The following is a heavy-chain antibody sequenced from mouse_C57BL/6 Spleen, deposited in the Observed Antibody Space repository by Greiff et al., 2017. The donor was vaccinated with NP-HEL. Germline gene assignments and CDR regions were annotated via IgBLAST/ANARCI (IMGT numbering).Heavy chain of an antibody. J-gene: IGHJ1*03. D-gene: IGHD1-1*01. V-gene: IGHV1-59*01. CDR3: AYHYYGSSYWYFDV. CDR2: IDPSDSYT. CDR1: GYTFTSYW. Sequence: QVQLQQPGAELVRPGTSVKLSCTASGYTFTSYWMHWVKQRPGQGLEWIGVIDPSDSYTNYNQKFKGKATLTVDTSSSTAYMQLSSLTSEDSAVYYCAYHYYGSSYWYFDVWGTGTTVTVSS.